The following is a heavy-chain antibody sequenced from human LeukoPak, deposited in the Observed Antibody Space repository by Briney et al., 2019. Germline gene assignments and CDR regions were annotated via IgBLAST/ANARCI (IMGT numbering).Heavy chain of an antibody. V-gene: IGHV3-7*01. Sequence: GGSLRLSCAASGFTFSSYWMSWVRQAPGKGLEWVANIKQDGSEKYYVDSVKGRFTISRDNAKNSLYLQMNSPRAEDTAVYYCAGYSSSWGYNWFDPWGQGTLVTVSS. D-gene: IGHD6-13*01. CDR1: GFTFSSYW. CDR3: AGYSSSWGYNWFDP. J-gene: IGHJ5*02. CDR2: IKQDGSEK.